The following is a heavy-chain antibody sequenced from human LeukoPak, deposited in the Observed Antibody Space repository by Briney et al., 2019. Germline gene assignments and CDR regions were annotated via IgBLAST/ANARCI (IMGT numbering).Heavy chain of an antibody. CDR3: AAQVNYHDSTVWDP. D-gene: IGHD3-22*01. V-gene: IGHV1-2*02. J-gene: IGHJ5*02. CDR1: GYTFTAYY. CDR2: IHPNSGGT. Sequence: ASLKVSCKASGYTFTAYYIHWVRQAAGQGLEWKGWIHPNSGGTESAQKFQGRVTMTRDTSISTAYMELSRLRSDDTAVYYCAAQVNYHDSTVWDPWGQGTLVTVSS.